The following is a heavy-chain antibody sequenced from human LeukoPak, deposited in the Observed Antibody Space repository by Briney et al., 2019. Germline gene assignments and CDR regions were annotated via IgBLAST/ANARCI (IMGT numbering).Heavy chain of an antibody. V-gene: IGHV3-23*01. CDR2: ISGSGGST. CDR3: AKNTRGLGIAAAGNFDY. D-gene: IGHD6-13*01. J-gene: IGHJ4*02. CDR1: GFTFSSYV. Sequence: GGSLRLSCAASGFTFSSYVMSWVRQAPGKGLEWVSAISGSGGSTYYADSVKGRFTISRDNSKNTLYLQMNSLRAEDTAVYYCAKNTRGLGIAAAGNFDYWGQGTLVSVSS.